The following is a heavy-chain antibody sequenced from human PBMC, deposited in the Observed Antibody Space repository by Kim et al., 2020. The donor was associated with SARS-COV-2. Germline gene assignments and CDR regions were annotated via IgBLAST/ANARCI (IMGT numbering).Heavy chain of an antibody. V-gene: IGHV4-39*07. CDR2: IYYSGST. CDR1: GGSISSSSYY. J-gene: IGHJ6*02. Sequence: SETLSLTCTVSGGSISSSSYYWGWIRQPPGKGLEWIGSIYYSGSTYYNPSLKSRVTISVDTSKNQFSLKLSSVSAADTAVYYCARDGGWKFGHFVTDYYYYGMYVWGQGTTVTVSS. CDR3: ARDGGWKFGHFVTDYYYYGMYV. D-gene: IGHD3-10*01.